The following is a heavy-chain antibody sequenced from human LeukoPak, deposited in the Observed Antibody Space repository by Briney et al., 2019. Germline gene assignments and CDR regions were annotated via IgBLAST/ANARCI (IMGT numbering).Heavy chain of an antibody. D-gene: IGHD6-13*01. CDR3: AKGGGTGYSSSWYSN. CDR2: ISFDESNR. Sequence: PGRSLRLSCAASGFTFSSYSMNWVRQAPGKGLEWVAVISFDESNRYYADSVKGRFTLSRDNSKNTLYLQMNSLRVEDTAMYYCAKGGGTGYSSSWYSNWGQGTLVTVSS. V-gene: IGHV3-30*18. CDR1: GFTFSSYS. J-gene: IGHJ4*02.